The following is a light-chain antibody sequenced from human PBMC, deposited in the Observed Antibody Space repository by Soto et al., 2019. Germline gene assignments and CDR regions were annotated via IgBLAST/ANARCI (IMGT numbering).Light chain of an antibody. J-gene: IGLJ2*01. V-gene: IGLV2-14*03. CDR3: SSQTSTNTPVI. Sequence: QSALTQPASVSGSPGQSITISCTGTSSDVGGYNYVSWYQQFPDKAPKLMIHDVTNRPSGVSNRFSGSKSGNTASLTISGLQAEDEADYYCSSQTSTNTPVIFGGGTKLTVL. CDR1: SSDVGGYNY. CDR2: DVT.